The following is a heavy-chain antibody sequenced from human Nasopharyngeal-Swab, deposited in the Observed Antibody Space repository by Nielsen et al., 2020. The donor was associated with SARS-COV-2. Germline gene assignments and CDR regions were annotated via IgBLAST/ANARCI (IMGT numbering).Heavy chain of an antibody. Sequence: GGSLRLSCAASGFTFSSYSMSWARQAPGKGLEWVSGISDDESTYYADSVKGRFTISRDNSKNTLYLQMNSLRGEDTAVYYCARGDRSGSYYPDYWGQGTLVTVSS. CDR2: ISDDEST. D-gene: IGHD3-10*01. CDR1: GFTFSSYS. CDR3: ARGDRSGSYYPDY. V-gene: IGHV3-23*01. J-gene: IGHJ4*02.